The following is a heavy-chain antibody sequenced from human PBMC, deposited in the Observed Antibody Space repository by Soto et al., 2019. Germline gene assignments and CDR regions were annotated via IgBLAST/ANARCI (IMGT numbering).Heavy chain of an antibody. CDR1: GGSVNSYY. V-gene: IGHV4-59*02. D-gene: IGHD5-18*01. Sequence: SETLSLTCTVSGGSVNSYYWSWIRQPPGKGLEWIGYMYYRGTTKYNPSLQSRVTISVDTSKNQFSLKLNSVTAADTAVYYCATTGGYSFGDMGVDPWGQGTLVTVSS. CDR2: MYYRGTT. CDR3: ATTGGYSFGDMGVDP. J-gene: IGHJ5*02.